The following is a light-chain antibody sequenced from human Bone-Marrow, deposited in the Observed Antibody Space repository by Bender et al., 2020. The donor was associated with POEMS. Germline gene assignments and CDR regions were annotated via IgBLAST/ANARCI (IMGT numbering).Light chain of an antibody. CDR2: GND. J-gene: IGLJ1*01. V-gene: IGLV1-40*01. Sequence: QSVLTQPPSVSGAPGQRVTISCSGSSSNLGAGYDVYWYQQLPGTAPKLLIYGNDIRPSGVPDRFSGSKSGTSASLAITGLQADDEADYYCCSYAGGYVYVLGSGTKVTVL. CDR1: SSNLGAGYD. CDR3: CSYAGGYVYV.